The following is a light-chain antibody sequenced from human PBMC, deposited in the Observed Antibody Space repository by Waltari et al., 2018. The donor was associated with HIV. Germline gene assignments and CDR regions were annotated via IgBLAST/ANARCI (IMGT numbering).Light chain of an antibody. CDR2: EDD. J-gene: IGLJ2*01. V-gene: IGLV6-57*04. Sequence: NFMLTQPHSVSESPGKTVTISCTRSSGNIRSSFVSWYQRRPGSAPTTLIYEDDKRPSGVPDRFSGSIDSSSNSASLTISGLKTEDEADYYCQSYYLTNVVFGGGTKLTVL. CDR1: SGNIRSSF. CDR3: QSYYLTNVV.